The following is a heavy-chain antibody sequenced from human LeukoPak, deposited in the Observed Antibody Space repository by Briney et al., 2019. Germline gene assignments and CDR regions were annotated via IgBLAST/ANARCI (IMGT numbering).Heavy chain of an antibody. CDR1: GGTFSSYA. D-gene: IGHD6-13*01. J-gene: IGHJ5*02. Sequence: AASVKVSCKASGGTFSSYAISWVRQAPGQWLEWMGWISAYNGNTNYAQKLQGRVTMTTDTSTSTAYMELRSLRSDDTAVYYCARECGSWSKFDPWGQGTLVTVSS. CDR3: ARECGSWSKFDP. V-gene: IGHV1-18*01. CDR2: ISAYNGNT.